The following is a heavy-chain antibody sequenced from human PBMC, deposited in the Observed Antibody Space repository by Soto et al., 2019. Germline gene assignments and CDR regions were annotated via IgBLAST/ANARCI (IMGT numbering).Heavy chain of an antibody. D-gene: IGHD6-19*01. CDR1: GFTFSDYW. CDR2: IKVDGSEK. CDR3: ASLPRGQWRSHLGC. J-gene: IGHJ4*02. Sequence: EVQLVESGGGLVQPGGSLRLSCAVSGFTFSDYWMSWVRQAPGKGLEWVANIKVDGSEKYYVDSVKGRFTISRDNAQNSLSLQMNSLRVEDTAVYYCASLPRGQWRSHLGCWGRGTLVTVSS. V-gene: IGHV3-7*01.